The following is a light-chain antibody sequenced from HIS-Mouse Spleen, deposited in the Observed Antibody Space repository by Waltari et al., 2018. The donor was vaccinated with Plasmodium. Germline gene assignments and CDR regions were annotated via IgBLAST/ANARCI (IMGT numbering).Light chain of an antibody. CDR3: QSADSSGTPNWV. CDR1: ALPKHY. Sequence: SYELTQPPSVSVSPGQTARNTCPGDALPKHYAYWYQQKPGQAPVLVIYKDSERPSGIPERFSGSSSGTTVTLTISGVQAEDEADYYCQSADSSGTPNWVFGGGTKLTVL. CDR2: KDS. J-gene: IGLJ3*02. V-gene: IGLV3-25*03.